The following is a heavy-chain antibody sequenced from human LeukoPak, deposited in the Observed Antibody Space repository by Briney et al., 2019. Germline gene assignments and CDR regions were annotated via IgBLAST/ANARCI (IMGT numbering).Heavy chain of an antibody. CDR2: IGTADDP. D-gene: IGHD5-18*01. J-gene: IGHJ3*02. CDR3: ARAGRYSSGYKGAFDI. CDR1: GFTFSSYD. V-gene: IGHV3-13*05. Sequence: GGSLRLSCAASGFTFSSYDMHWVRQATGKGLQWVSAIGTADDPYYPGSVKGRFTISRENAKNSLYLQMNNLTAGDTAVYYCARAGRYSSGYKGAFDIWGQGTMVTVSS.